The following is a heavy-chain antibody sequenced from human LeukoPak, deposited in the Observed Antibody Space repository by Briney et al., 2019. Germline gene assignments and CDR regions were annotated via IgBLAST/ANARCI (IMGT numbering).Heavy chain of an antibody. Sequence: GASVKVSCKASGDTFSSYAISWVRQAPGQGLEWMGGIIPIFGTANYAQKFQGRVMITADESTSTVYMELSSLRSEDTAVYYCATGGGSSWTSYYYYMAVWGKGTTVTVSS. CDR2: IIPIFGTA. J-gene: IGHJ6*03. CDR3: ATGGGSSWTSYYYYMAV. D-gene: IGHD6-13*01. CDR1: GDTFSSYA. V-gene: IGHV1-69*13.